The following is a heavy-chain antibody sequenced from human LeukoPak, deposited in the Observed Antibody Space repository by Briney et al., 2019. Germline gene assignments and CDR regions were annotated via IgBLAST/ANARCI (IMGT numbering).Heavy chain of an antibody. Sequence: GGSLRLSCAASAFTFSNYALSWVRQAPGKGLEWVSAISGSGGSTYYADSVKGRFSISRDNSKHTLYLQLNSLRAEDTAVYYCAKLRLGYSSGWYDAFDIWGQGTMVTVSS. D-gene: IGHD6-19*01. CDR2: ISGSGGST. CDR1: AFTFSNYA. V-gene: IGHV3-23*01. CDR3: AKLRLGYSSGWYDAFDI. J-gene: IGHJ3*02.